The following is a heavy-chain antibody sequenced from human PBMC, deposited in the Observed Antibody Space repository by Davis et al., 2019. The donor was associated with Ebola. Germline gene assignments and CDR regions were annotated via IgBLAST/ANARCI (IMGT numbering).Heavy chain of an antibody. D-gene: IGHD2-21*02. CDR1: GYTFTSYA. CDR3: ARGSARAYCGGDCYSGPFDY. CDR2: INTNTGNP. Sequence: AASVKVSCKASGYTFTSYAMNWVRQAPGQGLEWMGWINTNTGNPTYAQGFTGRFVFSLDTSVSTAYLQISSLKAEDTAVYYCARGSARAYCGGDCYSGPFDYWGQGTLVTVSS. V-gene: IGHV7-4-1*02. J-gene: IGHJ4*02.